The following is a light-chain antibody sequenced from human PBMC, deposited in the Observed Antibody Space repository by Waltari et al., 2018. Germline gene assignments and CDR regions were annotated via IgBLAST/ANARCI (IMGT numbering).Light chain of an antibody. CDR2: RDI. CDR3: QVWASGTYI. Sequence: SYELTDSISVSVALGQTAKNACGGDKLGRKSVHWYQQKPGQPPIRVSYRDIRRPSGIPERFSGSNSGNTATLTISRAQVVDEADYFCQVWASGTYIFAGGTKLTVL. J-gene: IGLJ1*01. V-gene: IGLV3-9*01. CDR1: KLGRKS.